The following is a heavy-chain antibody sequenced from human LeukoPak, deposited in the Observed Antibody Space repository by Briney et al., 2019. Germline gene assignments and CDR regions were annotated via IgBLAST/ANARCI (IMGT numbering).Heavy chain of an antibody. CDR2: IYYSGST. J-gene: IGHJ4*02. CDR3: ARVLRGYSGYDYYFDY. D-gene: IGHD5-12*01. Sequence: IYYSGSTNYNPSLKSRVTISVDTSKNQFSLKLSSVTAADTAVYYCARVLRGYSGYDYYFDYWGQGTLVTVSS. V-gene: IGHV4-59*01.